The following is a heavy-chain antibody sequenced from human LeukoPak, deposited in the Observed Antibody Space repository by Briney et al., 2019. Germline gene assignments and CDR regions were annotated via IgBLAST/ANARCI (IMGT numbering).Heavy chain of an antibody. D-gene: IGHD2-2*02. CDR2: MNPNSGNT. Sequence: GASVKVSCKASGYTFTSYDINWVRQATGQGLEWMGWMNPNSGNTGYAQKFQGRVTMTRNTSISTAYMELSSLRSEDTAVYYCAFSICSSTSCYIVGGAFDIWGQGTVVTVSS. J-gene: IGHJ3*02. CDR3: AFSICSSTSCYIVGGAFDI. V-gene: IGHV1-8*01. CDR1: GYTFTSYD.